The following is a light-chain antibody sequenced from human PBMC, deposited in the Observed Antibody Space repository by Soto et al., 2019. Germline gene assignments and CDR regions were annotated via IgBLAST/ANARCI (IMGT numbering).Light chain of an antibody. Sequence: DIQMTQSPHSLSASVGDRITITCRASQTISAFVNWYQQKPGTAPKLLIYDISILQSGVPPRFSGSGSGTDFTLTISSLQPDDFATYYCQQSYRAPRTFGQGTKLEI. CDR2: DIS. CDR3: QQSYRAPRT. V-gene: IGKV1-39*01. J-gene: IGKJ2*01. CDR1: QTISAF.